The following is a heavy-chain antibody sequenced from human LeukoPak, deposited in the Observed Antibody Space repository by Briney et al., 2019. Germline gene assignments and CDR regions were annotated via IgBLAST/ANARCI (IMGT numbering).Heavy chain of an antibody. CDR3: AKNPQYYYDSSGYLML. J-gene: IGHJ4*02. CDR2: ISGSGGST. CDR1: GFTFSIYA. D-gene: IGHD3-22*01. V-gene: IGHV3-23*01. Sequence: GGSLRLSCAAYGFTFSIYAMSWVRQAQGKGLEWVSAISGSGGSTYYADSVKGRFTISRDNSKNTLYLQMNSLRAEDTAVYYCAKNPQYYYDSSGYLMLWGQGTLVTVSS.